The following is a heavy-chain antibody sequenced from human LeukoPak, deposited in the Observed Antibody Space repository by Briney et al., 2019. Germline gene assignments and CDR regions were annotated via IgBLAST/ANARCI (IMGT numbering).Heavy chain of an antibody. J-gene: IGHJ5*02. D-gene: IGHD1-26*01. Sequence: GASGKVSCKASGYTFTGYYMHWVRQAPGQGLEWMGWINTNTGNPTYAQGFAGRFVFSLDTSVSTAYLQISSLEAEDTAVYYCARNGNSGRYSNWFDPWGQGTLVTVSS. CDR1: GYTFTGYY. CDR3: ARNGNSGRYSNWFDP. CDR2: INTNTGNP. V-gene: IGHV7-4-1*02.